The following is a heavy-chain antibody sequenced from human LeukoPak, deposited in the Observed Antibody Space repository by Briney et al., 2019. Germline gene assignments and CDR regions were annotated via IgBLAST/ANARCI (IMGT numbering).Heavy chain of an antibody. D-gene: IGHD6-13*01. Sequence: SETLSLTCAVYGGSFSGYYWSWIRQPPGKGLEWIGEINHSGSTNYNPSLKSRVTISVDTSKNQFSLKLSSVTAADTAVYYCARSSWLRDANFDLWGQGTLVTVSS. CDR2: INHSGST. CDR1: GGSFSGYY. CDR3: ARSSWLRDANFDL. V-gene: IGHV4-34*01. J-gene: IGHJ4*02.